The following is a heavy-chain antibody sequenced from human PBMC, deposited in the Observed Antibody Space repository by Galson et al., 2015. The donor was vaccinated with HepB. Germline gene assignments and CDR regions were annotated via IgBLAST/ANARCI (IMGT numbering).Heavy chain of an antibody. CDR1: GYTFTGYY. V-gene: IGHV1-2*06. Sequence: SVKVSCKASGYTFTGYYMHWVRQAPGQGLEWMGRINPNSGGTNYAQKFQGRVTMTRDTSISTAYMKLSRLRSDDTAVYYCARAPVAEWIDMDAFDIWGQGTMVTVSS. D-gene: IGHD5-12*01. CDR2: INPNSGGT. J-gene: IGHJ3*02. CDR3: ARAPVAEWIDMDAFDI.